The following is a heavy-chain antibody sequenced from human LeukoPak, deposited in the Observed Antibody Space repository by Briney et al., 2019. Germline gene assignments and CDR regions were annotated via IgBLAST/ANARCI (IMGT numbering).Heavy chain of an antibody. Sequence: ASVKVSCKASGYTFTRFGISWVRQAPGQGPEWMGWISGYNGNTNYAQKFQDRVTMTTDTATNTVYMELTSLRSDDTAVYYCARELGGLDYWGQGTLVTVSS. J-gene: IGHJ4*02. D-gene: IGHD3-16*01. V-gene: IGHV1-18*01. CDR1: GYTFTRFG. CDR3: ARELGGLDY. CDR2: ISGYNGNT.